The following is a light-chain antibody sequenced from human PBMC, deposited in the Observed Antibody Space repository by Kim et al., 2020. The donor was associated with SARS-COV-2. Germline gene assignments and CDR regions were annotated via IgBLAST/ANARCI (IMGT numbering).Light chain of an antibody. CDR3: QSYDSRLSAVV. CDR1: SSNIGASYD. J-gene: IGLJ2*01. Sequence: RVTISCTGSSSNIGASYDVFWYQQLPGTAPKLLIYSDINRPSGVPDRFSGSKSGTSASLAIAGLQAEDEADYYCQSYDSRLSAVVFGGGTQLTVL. V-gene: IGLV1-40*01. CDR2: SDI.